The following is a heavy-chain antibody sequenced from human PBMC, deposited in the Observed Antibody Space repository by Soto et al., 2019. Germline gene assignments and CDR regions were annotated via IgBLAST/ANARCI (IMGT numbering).Heavy chain of an antibody. CDR1: GYTFSDYW. J-gene: IGHJ6*02. V-gene: IGHV5-51*01. CDR3: ARQRSPHYYYSGMDV. Sequence: GESLKISCKGPGYTFSDYWIAWVRRMPGKGLEWIGIIYPEDLETKYSPSFRGQVTISADRSISTAYLQWRSLKASDTAIYYCARQRSPHYYYSGMDVWGQGTTVTVSS. CDR2: IYPEDLET.